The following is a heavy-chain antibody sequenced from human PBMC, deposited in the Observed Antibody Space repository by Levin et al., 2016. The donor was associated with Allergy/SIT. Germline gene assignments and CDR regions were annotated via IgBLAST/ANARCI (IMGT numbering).Heavy chain of an antibody. J-gene: IGHJ6*02. CDR2: IYPGDSGT. V-gene: IGHV5-51*01. CDR1: GYSLTSYW. D-gene: IGHD1-26*01. Sequence: GESLKISCKGSGYSLTSYWIGWVRQMPGKGLEWMGIIYPGDSGTRYSPSFQGQVTISADKSISTAYLQWSSLKASDTAMYYCARHLQLWELPYYYYGMDVWGQGTTVTVSS. CDR3: ARHLQLWELPYYYYGMDV.